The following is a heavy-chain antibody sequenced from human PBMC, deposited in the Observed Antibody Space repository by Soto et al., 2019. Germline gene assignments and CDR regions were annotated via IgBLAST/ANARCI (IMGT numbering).Heavy chain of an antibody. CDR3: ARLDSSGYYKDYYYYGMDV. CDR1: GYSFSSFW. Sequence: GESLKISCEGSGYSFSSFWIGWVRQMPGKGLEWMGIIYPGDSDTRYSPSFQGQVTISADKSISTAYLQWSSLKASDTAMYYCARLDSSGYYKDYYYYGMDVWGQGTTVTVSS. J-gene: IGHJ6*02. V-gene: IGHV5-51*01. D-gene: IGHD3-22*01. CDR2: IYPGDSDT.